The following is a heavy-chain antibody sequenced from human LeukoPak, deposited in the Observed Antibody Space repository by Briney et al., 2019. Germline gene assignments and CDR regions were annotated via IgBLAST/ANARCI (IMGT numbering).Heavy chain of an antibody. J-gene: IGHJ6*03. CDR3: ARRRDCSSTSCSGYYYYYMDV. D-gene: IGHD2-2*01. CDR2: IYYSGST. CDR1: GGSFSGYY. Sequence: SETLSLTCAVYGGSFSGYYWGWIRQPPGKGLEWIGSIYYSGSTYYNPSLKSRVTISVDTSKNQFSLKLSSVTAAGTAVYYCARRRDCSSTSCSGYYYYYMDVWGKGTTVTVSS. V-gene: IGHV4-39*01.